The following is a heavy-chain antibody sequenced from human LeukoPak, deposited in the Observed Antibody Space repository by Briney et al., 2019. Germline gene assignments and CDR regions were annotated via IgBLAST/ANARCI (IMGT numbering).Heavy chain of an antibody. Sequence: GGSLRLSCAASGFTFSNYGMSWVRQAPGKGLEWVANVKPDGSDKYYVDSVKGRVTISRDNAKNSLYLQMNSLRAEDTAVYYCARGGAQRGYLERWRQGCLVTVSS. V-gene: IGHV3-7*01. J-gene: IGHJ1*01. CDR3: ARGGAQRGYLER. CDR1: GFTFSNYG. D-gene: IGHD6-25*01. CDR2: VKPDGSDK.